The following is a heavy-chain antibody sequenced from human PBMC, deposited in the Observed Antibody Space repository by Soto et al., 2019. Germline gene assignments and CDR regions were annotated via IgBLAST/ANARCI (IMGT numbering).Heavy chain of an antibody. CDR3: RRPKEPEPYWGLIGY. Sequence: GGSLRLSCVGSGFTFGRYAMHWVRQAPGQGLECVASISKDGDKTYYADSVKGRFTISRDNSRDTLNLQMSRLTSADTAVYYCRRPKEPEPYWGLIGYWGQGALVTVSS. CDR1: GFTFGRYA. CDR2: ISKDGDKT. V-gene: IGHV3-30-3*01. J-gene: IGHJ4*02. D-gene: IGHD7-27*01.